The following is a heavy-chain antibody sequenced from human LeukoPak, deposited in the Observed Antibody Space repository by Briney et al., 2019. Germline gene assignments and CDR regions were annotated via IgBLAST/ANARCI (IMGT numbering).Heavy chain of an antibody. CDR2: ISGSGGST. CDR3: ARERYYYYYMDV. CDR1: GFTFSSYA. J-gene: IGHJ6*03. V-gene: IGHV3-23*01. Sequence: GGSLRLSCAASGFTFSSYAMSWVRQAPGKGLEWVSAISGSGGSTYYADSAKGRFTISRDNSKNTLYLQMNSLRAEDTAVYYCARERYYYYYMDVWGKGTTVTVSS.